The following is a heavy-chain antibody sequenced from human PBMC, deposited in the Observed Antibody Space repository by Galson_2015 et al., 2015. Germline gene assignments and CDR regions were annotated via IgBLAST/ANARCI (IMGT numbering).Heavy chain of an antibody. V-gene: IGHV3-53*01. D-gene: IGHD3-3*01. CDR2: TYSTITT. J-gene: IGHJ4*01. CDR3: ARAPQYFDFWTYFDY. Sequence: SLRLSCAASGFTVSNYYMSWVRQAPGKGLEWVSFTYSTITTYYADSVKGRFTTSRDISRNTLYLQMNSLRADDTAVYYCARAPQYFDFWTYFDYWGHGTLVAVSS. CDR1: GFTVSNYY.